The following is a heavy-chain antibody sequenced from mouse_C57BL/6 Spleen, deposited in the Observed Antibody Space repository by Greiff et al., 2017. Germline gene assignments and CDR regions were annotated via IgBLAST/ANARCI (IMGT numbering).Heavy chain of an antibody. D-gene: IGHD1-1*01. CDR2: ILPGSGST. CDR1: GYTFTGYW. J-gene: IGHJ1*03. V-gene: IGHV1-9*01. Sequence: QVQLKQSGAELMKPGASVKLSCKATGYTFTGYWIEWVKQRPGHGLEWIGEILPGSGSTNYNEKFKGKATFTADTSSNTAYMQLSSLTTEDSAIYYCARSLLYYGSSYWYFDVWGTGTTVTVSS. CDR3: ARSLLYYGSSYWYFDV.